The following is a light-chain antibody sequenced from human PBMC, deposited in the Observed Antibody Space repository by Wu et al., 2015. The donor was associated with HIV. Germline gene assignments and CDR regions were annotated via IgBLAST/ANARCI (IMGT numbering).Light chain of an antibody. V-gene: IGKV3-11*01. J-gene: IGKJ1*01. CDR2: DAS. CDR3: QQRSDWPGT. CDR1: QSVSAY. Sequence: EIVLTQSPATLSLSPGERAILSCRASQSVSAYLAWYQQHPGQAPRLLIYDASNRATGIPGRFSGSGSGTDFTLTISSLQPEVFLYFYYCQQRSDWPGTFGQGPVVEIK.